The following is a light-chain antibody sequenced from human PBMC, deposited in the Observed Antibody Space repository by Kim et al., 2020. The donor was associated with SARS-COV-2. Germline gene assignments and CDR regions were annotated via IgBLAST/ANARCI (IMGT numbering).Light chain of an antibody. CDR3: QQSYITPYT. CDR1: QSISSH. Sequence: ASVGDRVTITCRTTQSISSHLNWYQQKPGRAPKLLISAASTLQGGVPSRFSGSGSETDFTLTISSLQPEDFATYFCQQSYITPYTFGPGTKVDIK. CDR2: AAS. J-gene: IGKJ3*01. V-gene: IGKV1-39*01.